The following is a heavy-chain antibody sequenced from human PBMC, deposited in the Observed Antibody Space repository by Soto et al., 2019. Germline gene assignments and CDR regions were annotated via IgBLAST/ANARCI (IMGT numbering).Heavy chain of an antibody. CDR1: GYPVTAYY. V-gene: IGHV1-2*02. Sequence: QLHLVQSGAVVKKPGASATVSCSASGYPVTAYYMHWVRQAPGRGLEWMGGINPATGAAKYTQTFQGRVTMTRDTSTRTVFMELSGLTSEDTAVFYCARGGGVGVAGSAAFDMWGQGTLVTVSS. D-gene: IGHD3-3*01. J-gene: IGHJ3*02. CDR2: INPATGAA. CDR3: ARGGGVGVAGSAAFDM.